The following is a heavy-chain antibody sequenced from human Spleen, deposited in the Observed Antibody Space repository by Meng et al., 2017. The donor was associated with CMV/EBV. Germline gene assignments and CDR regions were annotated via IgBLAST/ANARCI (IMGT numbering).Heavy chain of an antibody. V-gene: IGHV3-74*01. D-gene: IGHD1-26*01. J-gene: IGHJ4*02. CDR3: ARDWSGSDDY. CDR2: INGDGRIT. Sequence: GGSLRLSCAASGFTFDIYWINWVRQAPGKGLEWVSHINGDGRITTYAESVEGRFTISRDNAKNTLYLQMNSLRAEDTAVYYCARDWSGSDDYWGQGTLVTVSS. CDR1: GFTFDIYW.